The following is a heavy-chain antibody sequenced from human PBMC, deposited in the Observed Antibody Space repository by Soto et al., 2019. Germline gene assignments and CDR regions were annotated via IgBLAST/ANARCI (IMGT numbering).Heavy chain of an antibody. Sequence: GGSLRLSSAASGFTFSSYAMSWVRQAPGKGLEWVSAISGSGGSTYYADSVKGRFTISRDNSKNTLYLQMNSLTAEDTAVYYCAKVGGGVVPDQFASSSSGSDYYYYYGMDVWGQGTTVTVSS. CDR2: ISGSGGST. CDR3: AKVGGGVVPDQFASSSSGSDYYYYYGMDV. V-gene: IGHV3-23*01. D-gene: IGHD6-13*01. J-gene: IGHJ6*02. CDR1: GFTFSSYA.